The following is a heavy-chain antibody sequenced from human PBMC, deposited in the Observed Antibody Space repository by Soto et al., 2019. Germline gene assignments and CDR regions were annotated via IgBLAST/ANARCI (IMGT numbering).Heavy chain of an antibody. CDR2: IKQDGSEK. Sequence: GGSLRLSCAASGFTFSSYWMSWVRQAPGKGLEWVANIKQDGSEKYYVDSVKGRFTISRDNAKNSLYLQMNSLRAEDTAVYYCARGDVVVVAQSDDAFDIWGQGTMVTVSS. CDR1: GFTFSSYW. J-gene: IGHJ3*02. V-gene: IGHV3-7*01. D-gene: IGHD2-15*01. CDR3: ARGDVVVVAQSDDAFDI.